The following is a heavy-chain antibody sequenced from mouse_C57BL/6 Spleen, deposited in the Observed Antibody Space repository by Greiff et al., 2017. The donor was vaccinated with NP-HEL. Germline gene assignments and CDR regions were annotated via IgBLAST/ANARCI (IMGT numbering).Heavy chain of an antibody. J-gene: IGHJ4*01. D-gene: IGHD2-4*01. CDR1: GYSFTGYY. CDR2: INPSTGGT. V-gene: IGHV1-42*01. Sequence: EVQLQQSGPELVKPGASVKISCKASGYSFTGYYMNWVKQSPGKSLEWIGEINPSTGGTTYNQKFKAKATLTVDKSSSTAYMQRKSLTSEDSAVYYCARADYDIDYYAMDYWGQGTSVTVSS. CDR3: ARADYDIDYYAMDY.